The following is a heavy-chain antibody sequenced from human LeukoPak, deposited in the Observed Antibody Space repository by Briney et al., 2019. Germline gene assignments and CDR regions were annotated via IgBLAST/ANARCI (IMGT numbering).Heavy chain of an antibody. CDR2: ISYSAYT. V-gene: IGHV4-59*01. CDR1: GGSIRSYY. CDR3: ARGRNDNGGMFFDS. D-gene: IGHD4-23*01. Sequence: SETLSLTCTVSGGSIRSYYWGWIRQAPGKGLEWIGFISYSAYTSYSPSLKSRVAISVDTSKSQFSLRLSSMTAADTAIYYCARGRNDNGGMFFDSWAQGTLVTVSS. J-gene: IGHJ4*02.